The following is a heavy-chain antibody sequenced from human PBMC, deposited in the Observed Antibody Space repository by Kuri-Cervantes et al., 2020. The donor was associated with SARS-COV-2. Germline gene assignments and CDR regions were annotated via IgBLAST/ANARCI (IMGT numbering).Heavy chain of an antibody. Sequence: SETLSLTCAVSGGSISSGGYSWSWIRQPPGKGLEWIGYIYHSGSTYYNPSLKSRVTISVDRSKNQFSLKLSSVTAADTAVYYCACGVSSFFNGSPLEYYFDYWGQGTRVTVAS. D-gene: IGHD2-21*01. J-gene: IGHJ4*02. CDR2: IYHSGST. V-gene: IGHV4-30-2*01. CDR3: ACGVSSFFNGSPLEYYFDY. CDR1: GGSISSGGYS.